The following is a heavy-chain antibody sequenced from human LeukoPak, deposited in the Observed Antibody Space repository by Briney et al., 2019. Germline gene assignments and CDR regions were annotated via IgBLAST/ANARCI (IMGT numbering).Heavy chain of an antibody. D-gene: IGHD2-2*01. CDR1: GFTFSSYW. Sequence: PGGSLRLSCAASGFTFSSYWMSWVRQAPGKGLEWVANIKQDGSEKYYVDSVKGRVTISRDNAKNSLYLQMNSLRAEDTAVYYCASHLRVVPAVTFDIWGQGTMVTVSS. V-gene: IGHV3-7*01. CDR3: ASHLRVVPAVTFDI. J-gene: IGHJ3*02. CDR2: IKQDGSEK.